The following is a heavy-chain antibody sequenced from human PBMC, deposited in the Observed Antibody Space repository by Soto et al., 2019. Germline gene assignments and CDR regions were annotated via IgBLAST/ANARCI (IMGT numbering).Heavy chain of an antibody. CDR1: GGSISSGDYY. CDR2: IYYSGST. J-gene: IGHJ3*02. V-gene: IGHV4-30-4*01. D-gene: IGHD3-10*01. CDR3: ARLVWFWAHAFDI. Sequence: SETLSLTCTVSGGSISSGDYYWSWIRQPPGKGLDWIGYIYYSGSTYYNPSPESRVTISVDTSKNEFSLKLSSVTAADTAVFYCARLVWFWAHAFDIWGQGTMVTVSS.